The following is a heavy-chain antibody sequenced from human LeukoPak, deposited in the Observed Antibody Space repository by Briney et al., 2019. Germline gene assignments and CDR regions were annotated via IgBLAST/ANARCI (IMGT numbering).Heavy chain of an antibody. J-gene: IGHJ1*01. V-gene: IGHV3-30*03. D-gene: IGHD2-21*02. CDR1: GFTFSSYA. Sequence: GGSLRLSCAASGFTFSSYALHWVRQAPGKGLEWVAFISYDGSKKYYADSVKGRFTISRDNSKNTLYLQMNSLRVEDTAVYYCTSWGDTTAEYFQRWGQGTLVTVSS. CDR2: ISYDGSKK. CDR3: TSWGDTTAEYFQR.